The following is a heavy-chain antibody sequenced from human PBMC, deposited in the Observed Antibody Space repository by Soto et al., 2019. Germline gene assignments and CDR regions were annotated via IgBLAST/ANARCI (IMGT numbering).Heavy chain of an antibody. CDR3: AREPIVDYGSGSYSDY. V-gene: IGHV1-69*13. CDR1: GGTFGSYA. Sequence: ASVKVSCKASGGTFGSYAISWVRQAPGQGLEWMGGIIPIFGTANYAQKFQGRVTITADESSSTAYMELSSLRSEDTAVYYCAREPIVDYGSGSYSDYWGQGTLVTVSS. J-gene: IGHJ4*02. D-gene: IGHD3-10*01. CDR2: IIPIFGTA.